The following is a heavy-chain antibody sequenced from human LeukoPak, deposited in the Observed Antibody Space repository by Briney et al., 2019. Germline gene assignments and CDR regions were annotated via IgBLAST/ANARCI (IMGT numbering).Heavy chain of an antibody. J-gene: IGHJ5*02. CDR3: ARSQDYYDSSGYYSGVNWFDP. CDR2: IHHSGST. D-gene: IGHD3-22*01. CDR1: GGSISSYY. V-gene: IGHV4-59*01. Sequence: PSETLSLTCNVSGGSISSYYWSWIRQPPGKGLEWIGYIHHSGSTNYNPSLKSRVTISVDTSKNQFSLKLSSVTAADTAVYYCARSQDYYDSSGYYSGVNWFDPWGQGTLVTVSS.